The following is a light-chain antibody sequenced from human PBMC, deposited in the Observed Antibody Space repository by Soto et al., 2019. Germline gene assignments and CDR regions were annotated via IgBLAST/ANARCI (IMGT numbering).Light chain of an antibody. Sequence: QSPLGEPASVSGSPGQSITISCTGTSRDVGNYKYVSWYQQHPGKAPKLMIYEVSNRPSGVSNRFSGSKSGNTASLTISGLQAEDETDYYCFSYTSSGTYVFGTGTKVTV. CDR3: FSYTSSGTYV. J-gene: IGLJ1*01. CDR1: SRDVGNYKY. V-gene: IGLV2-14*01. CDR2: EVS.